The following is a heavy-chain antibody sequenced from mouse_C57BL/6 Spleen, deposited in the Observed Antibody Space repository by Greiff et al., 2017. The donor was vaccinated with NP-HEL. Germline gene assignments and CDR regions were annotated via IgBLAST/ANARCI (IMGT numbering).Heavy chain of an antibody. CDR3: ARLGNYAFAY. D-gene: IGHD2-1*01. CDR2: ISSGSSTI. Sequence: DVMLVESGGGLVKPGGSLKLSCAASGFTFSDYGMHWVRQAPEKGLEWVAYISSGSSTIYYADTVKGRFTISRDNAKNTLFLQMTSLRSEDTAMYYCARLGNYAFAYWGQGTLVTVSA. CDR1: GFTFSDYG. V-gene: IGHV5-17*01. J-gene: IGHJ3*01.